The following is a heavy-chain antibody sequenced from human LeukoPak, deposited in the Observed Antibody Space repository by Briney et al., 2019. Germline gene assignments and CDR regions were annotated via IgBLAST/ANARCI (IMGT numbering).Heavy chain of an antibody. Sequence: PSETLSLTCAVYGGSFSGYYWSWIRQPPGKGLEWIGEINHSGSTNYNPSLQSRVTISVDTSKNQFSLKLSSVTAADTAVYYCASYSGYEYFDYWGQGTLVTVSS. CDR1: GGSFSGYY. D-gene: IGHD5-12*01. V-gene: IGHV4-34*01. CDR2: INHSGST. J-gene: IGHJ4*02. CDR3: ASYSGYEYFDY.